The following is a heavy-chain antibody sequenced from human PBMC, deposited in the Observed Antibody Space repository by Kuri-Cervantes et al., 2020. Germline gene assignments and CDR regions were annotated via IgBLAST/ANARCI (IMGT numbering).Heavy chain of an antibody. J-gene: IGHJ3*02. V-gene: IGHV3-11*01. CDR3: AKEYSRGYTYGHDAFDM. Sequence: LSLTCAASGFTFSDYYMSWIRQAPGKGLEWVSYISSSGSTIYYADSVKGRFTISRDNAKNSLYLQMNSLTTEGTALYYCAKEYSRGYTYGHDAFDMWGQGTRVTVSS. CDR1: GFTFSDYY. CDR2: ISSSGSTI. D-gene: IGHD5-18*01.